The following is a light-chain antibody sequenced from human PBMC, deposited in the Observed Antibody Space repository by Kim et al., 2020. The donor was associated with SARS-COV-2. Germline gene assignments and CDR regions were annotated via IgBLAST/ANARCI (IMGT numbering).Light chain of an antibody. J-gene: IGLJ1*01. CDR2: DVT. CDR1: SSDVGAYNY. Sequence: QSVTLSCAGTSSDVGAYNYVSWYQQHPGKAPKLMIYDVTNRPSGVSNRFSGSKSGNTASLSISGLQAEDEADYYCSSYSSSSPHVFGTGTKVTVL. V-gene: IGLV2-14*03. CDR3: SSYSSSSPHV.